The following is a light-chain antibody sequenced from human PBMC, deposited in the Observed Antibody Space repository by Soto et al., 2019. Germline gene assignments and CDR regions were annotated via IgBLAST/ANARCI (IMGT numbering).Light chain of an antibody. J-gene: IGKJ1*01. V-gene: IGKV1-39*01. CDR3: QQSYSTPWT. CDR2: AAS. Sequence: DIQMTQSPSSLSASVGDRVTITCRASQSMSSNLNWYQQKPGKAPKLLIYAASSLQSGVPSRFSGSGSGTDFTLTISSLQPEDSATYYCQQSYSTPWTFGQGTKVEIK. CDR1: QSMSSN.